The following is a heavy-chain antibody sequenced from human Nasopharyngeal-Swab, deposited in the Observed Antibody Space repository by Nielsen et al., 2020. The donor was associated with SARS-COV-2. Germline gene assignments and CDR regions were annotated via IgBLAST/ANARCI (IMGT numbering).Heavy chain of an antibody. Sequence: SLKISCAASGFTFSSYGMHWVLQAPGQGLEWVAVISYDGSNKYYADSVKGRFTISRDNSKNTLYLQMNSLRAEDTAVYYCAKGEHDYGDYIYWFDPWGQGTLVTVSS. J-gene: IGHJ5*02. CDR3: AKGEHDYGDYIYWFDP. V-gene: IGHV3-30*18. D-gene: IGHD4-17*01. CDR2: ISYDGSNK. CDR1: GFTFSSYG.